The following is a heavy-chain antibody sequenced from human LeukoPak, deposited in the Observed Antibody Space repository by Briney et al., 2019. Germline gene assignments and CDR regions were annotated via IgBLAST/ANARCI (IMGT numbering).Heavy chain of an antibody. CDR1: GFIFSSYS. D-gene: IGHD6-13*01. Sequence: GGSLRLSCAASGFIFSSYSMHWVRQAPGKGLEWVSSISSSSSYIYYADSVKGRFTISRDNAKNSLYLQMNSLRAEDTAVYYCARVCIAAAGYYFDYWGQGTLVTVSS. CDR3: ARVCIAAAGYYFDY. CDR2: ISSSSSYI. J-gene: IGHJ4*02. V-gene: IGHV3-21*01.